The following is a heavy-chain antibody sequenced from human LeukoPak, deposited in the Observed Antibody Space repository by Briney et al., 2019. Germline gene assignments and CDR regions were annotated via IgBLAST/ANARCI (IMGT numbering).Heavy chain of an antibody. V-gene: IGHV3-21*01. J-gene: IGHJ6*03. CDR2: ISSSSSYI. CDR3: ASEQLYYYYYMDV. D-gene: IGHD2-2*01. Sequence: PGGSLRLSCAASGFTFSSYSMNWVRQAPGKGLEWVSSISSSSSYIYYADSVKGRFTISRDNAKNSLYLQMNSLRAEDTAVYYCASEQLYYYYYMDVWGKGTTVTVSS. CDR1: GFTFSSYS.